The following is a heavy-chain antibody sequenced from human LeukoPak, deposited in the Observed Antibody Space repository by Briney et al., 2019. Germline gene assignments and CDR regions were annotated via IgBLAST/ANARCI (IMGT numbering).Heavy chain of an antibody. CDR3: ARGAGQWHEGGRFDY. CDR1: GGSISSYY. D-gene: IGHD6-19*01. V-gene: IGHV4-59*08. Sequence: SETLSLTCTVSGGSISSYYWSWIRQPPGKGLEWIGYIYYSGSTNYNPSLKSRVTISVDTSKNQFSLKLSSVTAADTAVYYCARGAGQWHEGGRFDYWGQGTLVTVSS. J-gene: IGHJ4*02. CDR2: IYYSGST.